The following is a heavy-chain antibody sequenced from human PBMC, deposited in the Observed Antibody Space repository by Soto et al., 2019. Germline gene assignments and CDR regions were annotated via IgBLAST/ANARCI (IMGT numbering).Heavy chain of an antibody. V-gene: IGHV4-61*01. CDR1: GGSISNGSYY. CDR2: IYYSGST. D-gene: IGHD3-16*02. CDR3: ARVSLSRCYGMDV. Sequence: QVQLQESGPGLVKPSETLSLTCTVSGGSISNGSYYWSWIRQPPGKGLEWIGYIYYSGSTNYNPALTSRATVSVDTSKNRSSLKLSSVTAADTAVDYCARVSLSRCYGMDVWGQGTTVTDSS. J-gene: IGHJ6*02.